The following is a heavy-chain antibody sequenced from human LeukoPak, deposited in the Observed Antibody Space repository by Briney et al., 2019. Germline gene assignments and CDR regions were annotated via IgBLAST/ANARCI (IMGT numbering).Heavy chain of an antibody. J-gene: IGHJ5*02. CDR2: IIPIFGTA. Sequence: EASVKVSCKASGGTFSSYAISWVRQAPGQGLEWMGGIIPIFGTANYAQKFQGRVTITADKSTSTAYMELSSLRSEDTAVYYCARGLARHYSPEGAWGQGTLVTVSS. D-gene: IGHD3-10*01. CDR3: ARGLARHYSPEGA. V-gene: IGHV1-69*06. CDR1: GGTFSSYA.